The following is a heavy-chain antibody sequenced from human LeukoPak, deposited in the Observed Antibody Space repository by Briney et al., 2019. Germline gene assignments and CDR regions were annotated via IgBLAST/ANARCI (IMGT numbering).Heavy chain of an antibody. D-gene: IGHD2-21*02. CDR2: LKSKTDGETK. J-gene: IGHJ4*02. Sequence: GRSLRPSCAAAASTFTNACMSSIRHAAGKWPEWLRRLKSKTDGETKDYAAAVKGRFTISRDYSKNTLDMEMNSLKTEDTAVYCTTRTRYCGGDCYPFDYWGQGTLVTVSS. CDR1: ASTFTNAC. V-gene: IGHV3-15*01. CDR3: TTRTRYCGGDCYPFDY.